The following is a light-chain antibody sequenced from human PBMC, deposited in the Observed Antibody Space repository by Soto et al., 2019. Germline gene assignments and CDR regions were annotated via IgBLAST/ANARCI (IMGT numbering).Light chain of an antibody. J-gene: IGKJ1*01. CDR3: QQYNKWPWT. CDR2: GAS. V-gene: IGKV3-15*01. CDR1: QRGSSR. Sequence: EMVMSQSPATRSVSPGERATRCCRARQRGSSRLGWDAQKPGQAPRLLIYGASARATGIPARFSGSGSGTEFTLTIRSLQSEDFAVYYCQQYNKWPWTFGQGTKV.